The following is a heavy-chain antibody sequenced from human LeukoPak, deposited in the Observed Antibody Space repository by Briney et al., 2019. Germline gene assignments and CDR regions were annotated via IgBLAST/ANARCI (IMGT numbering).Heavy chain of an antibody. V-gene: IGHV4-59*01. J-gene: IGHJ4*02. CDR2: IYYSGST. Sequence: SETLSLTCTVSGESISGFYWTWIRQPPGKGLEWIGYIYYSGSTNYNPSLKSRVTISVDTSKNQFSLKLSSVTAADTAVYYCARDISQPYCSSTSCYPLGYFDYWGQGTLVTVSS. D-gene: IGHD2-2*01. CDR1: GESISGFY. CDR3: ARDISQPYCSSTSCYPLGYFDY.